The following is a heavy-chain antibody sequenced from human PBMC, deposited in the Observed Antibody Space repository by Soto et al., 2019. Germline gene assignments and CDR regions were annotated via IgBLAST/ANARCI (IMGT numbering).Heavy chain of an antibody. D-gene: IGHD2-15*01. CDR1: GFTFSDYY. CDR3: TRHECSHHDGPFDY. CDR2: ISAGGTTI. Sequence: GESLRLSCAASGFTFSDYYMSWIRQAPGKGLEWVSHISAGGTTIYYADSVKGRFTIARDNDKNSPYMQMNSLIAETTVFYYCTRHECSHHDGPFDYWGQGSLVTVSS. J-gene: IGHJ4*02. V-gene: IGHV3-11*01.